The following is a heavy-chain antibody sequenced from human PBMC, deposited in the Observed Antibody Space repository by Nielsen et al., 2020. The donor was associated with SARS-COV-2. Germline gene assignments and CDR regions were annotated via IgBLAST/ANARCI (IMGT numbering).Heavy chain of an antibody. CDR1: GGSISSGSYY. CDR3: AREEVAAAGLRDYYYYYGMDV. V-gene: IGHV4-61*02. Sequence: SETLSLTCTVSGGSISSGSYYWSWIRQPAGKGLEWIGRIYTSGSTNYNPSLKSRVTISVDTSKNQFSLKLSSVTAADTAVYYCAREEVAAAGLRDYYYYYGMDVWGQGTTVTVSS. D-gene: IGHD6-13*01. J-gene: IGHJ6*02. CDR2: IYTSGST.